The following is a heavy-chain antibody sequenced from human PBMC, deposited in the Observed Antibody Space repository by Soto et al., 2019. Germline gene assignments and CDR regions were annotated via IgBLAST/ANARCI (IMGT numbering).Heavy chain of an antibody. CDR3: ARDPGYFYGMDV. CDR1: GGSISSSSYY. CDR2: IYYSGST. J-gene: IGHJ6*02. Sequence: PSETLSLTCTVSGGSISSSSYYWGWIRQPPGKGLEWIGSIYYSGSTYYNPSLKSRVTISVDTSKNQFSLKLNSVTPEDTAVYYCARDPGYFYGMDVWGQATTVTVSS. V-gene: IGHV4-39*02.